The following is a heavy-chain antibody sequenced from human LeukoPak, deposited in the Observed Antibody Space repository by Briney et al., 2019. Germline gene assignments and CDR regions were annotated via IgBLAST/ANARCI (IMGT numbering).Heavy chain of an antibody. CDR1: GYTFTSYG. Sequence: GASVKVSCKASGYTFTSYGISWVRQAPGQGLEWMGIINPSGGSTSYAQKFQGRVTMTRDTSTSTVYMELSSLRSEDTAVYYCARYEGEMAYNRAFDIWGQGTMVTVSS. V-gene: IGHV1-46*01. CDR3: ARYEGEMAYNRAFDI. D-gene: IGHD5-24*01. CDR2: INPSGGST. J-gene: IGHJ3*02.